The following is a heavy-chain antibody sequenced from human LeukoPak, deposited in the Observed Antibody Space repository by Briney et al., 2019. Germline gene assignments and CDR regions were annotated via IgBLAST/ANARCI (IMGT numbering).Heavy chain of an antibody. CDR3: ARANGSGWYRFVDY. Sequence: PGGSLRLSCAASGFTFSSYGMHWVRQVPGKGLEWVAFIRYDGSNKYYADSVKGRFTISRDNAKNSLYLQMNSLRAEDTAVYYCARANGSGWYRFVDYWGQGTLVTVSS. D-gene: IGHD6-19*01. CDR2: IRYDGSNK. CDR1: GFTFSSYG. J-gene: IGHJ4*02. V-gene: IGHV3-30*02.